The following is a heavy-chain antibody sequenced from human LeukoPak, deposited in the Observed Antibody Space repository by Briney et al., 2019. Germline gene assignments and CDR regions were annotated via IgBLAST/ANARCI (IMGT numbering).Heavy chain of an antibody. CDR2: IYSGGST. V-gene: IGHV3-66*01. Sequence: PGRSLRLSCAASGFTVSSNYMSWVRQAPGKGLEWVSVIYSGGSTYYADSVKGRFTISRDNSKNTLYLQMNSLRAEDTAVYYCARDPPPLLRGAFDIWGQGAMVTVSS. CDR3: ARDPPPLLRGAFDI. J-gene: IGHJ3*02. CDR1: GFTVSSNY. D-gene: IGHD3-10*01.